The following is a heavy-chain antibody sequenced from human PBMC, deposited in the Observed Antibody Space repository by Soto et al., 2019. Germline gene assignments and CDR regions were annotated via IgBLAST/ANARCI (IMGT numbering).Heavy chain of an antibody. J-gene: IGHJ3*02. Sequence: SETLSLTCTVSCGSISSSSYYWGCIRQPPGKGLEWIGSIYYSGSTYYNPSLKSRVTISVDTSKNQFSLKLSSVTAADTAVYYCAKGGSGSYSNAFDIWGQGTMVTVSS. D-gene: IGHD3-10*01. CDR2: IYYSGST. V-gene: IGHV4-39*01. CDR3: AKGGSGSYSNAFDI. CDR1: CGSISSSSYY.